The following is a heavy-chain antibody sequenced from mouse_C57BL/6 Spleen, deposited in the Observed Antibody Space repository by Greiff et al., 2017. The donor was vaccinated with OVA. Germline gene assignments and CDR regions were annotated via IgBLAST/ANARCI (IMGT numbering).Heavy chain of an antibody. J-gene: IGHJ4*01. CDR3: ASGTTVVAPYAMDY. Sequence: VQLQQPGAELVKPGASVKVSCKASGYTFTSYWMHWVKQRPGQGLEWIGRINPSDSDTNYNQKFKGKATLTVDKSSSTAYMQLSSLTSEDSAVYYCASGTTVVAPYAMDYWGQGTSVTVSS. D-gene: IGHD1-1*01. CDR1: GYTFTSYW. CDR2: INPSDSDT. V-gene: IGHV1-74*01.